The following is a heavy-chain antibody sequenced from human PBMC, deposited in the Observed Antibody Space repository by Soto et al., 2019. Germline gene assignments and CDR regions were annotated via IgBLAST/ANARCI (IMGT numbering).Heavy chain of an antibody. J-gene: IGHJ4*02. V-gene: IGHV4-34*01. D-gene: IGHD5-18*01. CDR1: GGSFSGYY. CDR3: ARRYGSCFDY. CDR2: INHSGST. Sequence: PSETLSLTCAVYGGSFSGYYWSWIRQPPGKGLEWIGEINHSGSTNKNPSLESRVTISVDTSKNQFSLNLTSVTAADTAVYYCARRYGSCFDYWGQGTLVTVSS.